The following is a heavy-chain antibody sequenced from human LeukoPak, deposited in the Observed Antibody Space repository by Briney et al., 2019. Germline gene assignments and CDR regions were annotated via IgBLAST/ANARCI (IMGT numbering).Heavy chain of an antibody. CDR1: GYSISSGYY. V-gene: IGHV4-38-2*02. CDR2: IYHSGST. J-gene: IGHJ3*02. CDR3: ARVTPEDDAFDI. D-gene: IGHD1-14*01. Sequence: PSETLSLTCTVSGYSISSGYYWAWIRQPPGKGLEWIGSIYHSGSTYYNPSLKSRVTISVDKSKNQFSLKLSSVTAADTAVYYCARVTPEDDAFDIWGQGTMVTVSS.